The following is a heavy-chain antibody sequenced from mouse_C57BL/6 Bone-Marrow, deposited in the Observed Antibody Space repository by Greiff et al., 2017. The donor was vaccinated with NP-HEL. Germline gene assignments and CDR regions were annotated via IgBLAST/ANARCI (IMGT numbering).Heavy chain of an antibody. Sequence: VQLQQSGPELVKPGASVKISCKASGYSFTGYYMNWVKQSPEKSLEWIGEINPSTGGTTYNQKFKAKATLTVDKSSSTAYMQLKSLTSEDSAVYYCARGPDRGFAYWGQGTLVTVSA. CDR1: GYSFTGYY. J-gene: IGHJ3*01. CDR3: ARGPDRGFAY. V-gene: IGHV1-42*01. CDR2: INPSTGGT.